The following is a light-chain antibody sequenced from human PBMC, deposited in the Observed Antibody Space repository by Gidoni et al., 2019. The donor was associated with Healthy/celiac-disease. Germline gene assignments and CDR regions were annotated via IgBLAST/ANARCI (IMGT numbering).Light chain of an antibody. Sequence: DIQMTQSPSTLSADVGDIVTITCRASQSISSWLAWYQQKPGKAPKLLIYKASILESGVPSSFSGSGSGTEFTRTISSLQPDDVATYYCQQYNSYSPTWTFXXXTKVEIK. CDR1: QSISSW. CDR2: KAS. V-gene: IGKV1-5*03. J-gene: IGKJ1*01. CDR3: QQYNSYSPTWT.